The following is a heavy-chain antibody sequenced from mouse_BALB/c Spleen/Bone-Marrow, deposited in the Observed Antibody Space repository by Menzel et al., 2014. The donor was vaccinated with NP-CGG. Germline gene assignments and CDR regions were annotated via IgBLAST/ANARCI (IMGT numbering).Heavy chain of an antibody. D-gene: IGHD1-1*01. J-gene: IGHJ2*01. CDR1: GYTFTSYW. Sequence: VKLVESGAELVRPGASVKLSCKASGYTFTSYWINWVKQRPGQGLEWIGNIYPSDSYTNYNQKFKDKATLTVDKSSSTAYMQLSSPTSEDSAVYYCTREGYYGSSYVDYWGQGTTLTVSS. CDR2: IYPSDSYT. CDR3: TREGYYGSSYVDY. V-gene: IGHV1-69*02.